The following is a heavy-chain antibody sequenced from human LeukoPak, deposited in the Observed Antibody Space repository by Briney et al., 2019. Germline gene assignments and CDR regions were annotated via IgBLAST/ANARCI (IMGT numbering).Heavy chain of an antibody. CDR2: ISGDGSSA. CDR3: ARPHTGFDS. CDR1: GFTFTDYW. V-gene: IGHV3-74*01. J-gene: IGHJ4*02. Sequence: GGSLRLSCAASGFTFTDYWMHWIRQAPGGGLVWLSRISGDGSSAYYADPVKGRFTISRDNAKNTLYLQMNSLKPGDTAVYYCARPHTGFDSWGQGTQVTVSS.